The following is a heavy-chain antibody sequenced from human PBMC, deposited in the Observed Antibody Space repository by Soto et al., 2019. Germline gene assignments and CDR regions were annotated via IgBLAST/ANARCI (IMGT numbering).Heavy chain of an antibody. CDR3: ARARYYDSGGFGFDY. D-gene: IGHD3-22*01. V-gene: IGHV1-69*02. CDR1: GGTFSSYT. J-gene: IGHJ4*02. CDR2: IIPILGIA. Sequence: QVQLVQSGAEVKKPGSSVKVSCKASGGTFSSYTISWVRQAPGQGLEWMGRIIPILGIANYAQKFQGRVTITADKSTSTAYMELSSLRSEDTAVYCCARARYYDSGGFGFDYWGQGTLVTVSS.